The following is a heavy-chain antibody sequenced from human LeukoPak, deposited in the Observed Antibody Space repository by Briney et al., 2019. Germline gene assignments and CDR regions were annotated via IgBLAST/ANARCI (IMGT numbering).Heavy chain of an antibody. D-gene: IGHD6-19*01. J-gene: IGHJ5*02. V-gene: IGHV4-39*01. Sequence: PSETLSLTCTVSGSSISNSGYYWGWIRQPPGKGLECIGTIYYSGSTYYNPSLKSRVTMSVDTSKNQFSLNLISVTASDTAVYYCATHGAAVAGGFDPWGQGTLVTVSS. CDR1: GSSISNSGYY. CDR3: ATHGAAVAGGFDP. CDR2: IYYSGST.